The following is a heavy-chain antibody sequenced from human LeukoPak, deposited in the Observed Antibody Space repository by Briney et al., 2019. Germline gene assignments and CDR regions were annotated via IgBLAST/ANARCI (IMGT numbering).Heavy chain of an antibody. CDR2: IIPIFGTA. CDR3: ARVRYYDSSGYQRREGVYYYYYMDV. Sequence: SVKVSCKASGGTFSSYAISWVRQASGQGLEWMGGIIPIFGTANYARKFQGRVTITTDESTSTAYMELSSLRSEDTAVYYCARVRYYDSSGYQRREGVYYYYYMDVWGKGTTVTVSS. CDR1: GGTFSSYA. D-gene: IGHD3-22*01. J-gene: IGHJ6*03. V-gene: IGHV1-69*05.